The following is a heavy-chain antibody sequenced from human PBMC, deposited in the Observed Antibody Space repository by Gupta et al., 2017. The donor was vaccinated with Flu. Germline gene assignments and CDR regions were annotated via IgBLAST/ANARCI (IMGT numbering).Heavy chain of an antibody. D-gene: IGHD2-15*01. CDR2: IYSGGST. Sequence: EVQLVESGGGLVQPGGSLRLSCAASGFTVSSNYMSWVRQAPGKGLEWVSVIYSGGSTYYADSVKGRFTISRDNSKNTLYLQMNSLRAEDTAVYYCANIGRTQAAQIDYWGQGTLVTVSS. V-gene: IGHV3-66*02. CDR3: ANIGRTQAAQIDY. J-gene: IGHJ4*02. CDR1: GFTVSSNY.